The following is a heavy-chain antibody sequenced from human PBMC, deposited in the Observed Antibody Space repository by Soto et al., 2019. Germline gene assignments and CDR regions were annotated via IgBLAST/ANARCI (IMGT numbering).Heavy chain of an antibody. V-gene: IGHV4-34*01. CDR2: INHSGST. CDR1: GGSFSGYY. D-gene: IGHD7-27*01. Sequence: AETLTLTCAVYGGSFSGYYWSWIRQPPGKGLEWIGEINHSGSTNYNPSLKSRVTISVDTSKKQFSLKLSSVTAADTAVYYCARGWVNWFDPWGQGTMVTVSS. CDR3: ARGWVNWFDP. J-gene: IGHJ5*02.